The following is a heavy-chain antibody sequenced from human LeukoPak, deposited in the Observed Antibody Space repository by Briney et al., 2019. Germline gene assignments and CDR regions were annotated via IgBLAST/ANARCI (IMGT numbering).Heavy chain of an antibody. CDR2: MNPNSGNT. V-gene: IGHV1-8*01. Sequence: EASVKVSCKASGYTFTSYDINWVRQATGQGLEWMGWMNPNSGNTGYAQKFQGRVTMTRNTSISTAYMELSSLRSEDTAVYYCASSIAVAGTFDYWGQGTLVTVSS. J-gene: IGHJ4*02. D-gene: IGHD6-19*01. CDR1: GYTFTSYD. CDR3: ASSIAVAGTFDY.